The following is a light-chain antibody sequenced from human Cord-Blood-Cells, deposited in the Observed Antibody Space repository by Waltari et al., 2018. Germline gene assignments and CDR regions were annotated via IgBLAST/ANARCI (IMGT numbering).Light chain of an antibody. V-gene: IGLV2-23*02. CDR2: EVS. CDR3: CSYAGSSTWV. J-gene: IGLJ3*02. CDR1: SSVVGSYNL. Sequence: QSALTQPASASGSPGQSSTLSCPGTSSVVGSYNLSPWYQQHPGKAPKLMIYEVSKRPSGVSNRCSGSKSGNTASLTTSGLQAEDEADYYCCSYAGSSTWVFGGGTKLTVL.